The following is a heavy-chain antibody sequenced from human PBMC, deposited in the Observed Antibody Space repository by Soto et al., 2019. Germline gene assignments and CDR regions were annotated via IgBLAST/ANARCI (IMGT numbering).Heavy chain of an antibody. CDR3: ARDLGGFRNDTGCYSRDY. V-gene: IGHV1-18*01. Sequence: GASVKVSCKASGYTFTSYAISWVRQAPGQGLEWMGWISPYNGNTTYAQNFQGRVTMTTDTSTSTVHMELRSLRSDDTAMYYCARDLGGFRNDTGCYSRDYWGRGTLVTVSS. D-gene: IGHD2-15*01. CDR1: GYTFTSYA. CDR2: ISPYNGNT. J-gene: IGHJ4*02.